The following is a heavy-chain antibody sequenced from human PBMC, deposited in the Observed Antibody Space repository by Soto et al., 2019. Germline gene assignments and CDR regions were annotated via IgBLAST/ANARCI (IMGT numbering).Heavy chain of an antibody. CDR2: IYYSGST. Sequence: QVQLQESGPGLVKPSETLSLTCTVSGGSISSYYWSWIRQPPGKGLEWIGYIYYSGSTNYNPSLNSRVTISVDTSKNQFSLKLSSVTAADTAVYYCARLRSSSGWRGNWFDPWGQGTLVTVSS. CDR3: ARLRSSSGWRGNWFDP. J-gene: IGHJ5*02. CDR1: GGSISSYY. D-gene: IGHD6-19*01. V-gene: IGHV4-59*01.